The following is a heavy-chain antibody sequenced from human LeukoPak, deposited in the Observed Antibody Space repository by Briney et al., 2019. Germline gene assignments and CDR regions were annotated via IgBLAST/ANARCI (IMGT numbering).Heavy chain of an antibody. Sequence: ASVKVSCKAYGYTFTGYYMHWVRQAPGQGLEWMGWINPNSGGTNYAQKFQGRVTMTRDTSISTAYMELSRLRSDDTAVYYCARYCSGGSCLGFDAFDIWGQGTMVTVSS. D-gene: IGHD2-15*01. CDR2: INPNSGGT. J-gene: IGHJ3*02. CDR1: GYTFTGYY. CDR3: ARYCSGGSCLGFDAFDI. V-gene: IGHV1-2*02.